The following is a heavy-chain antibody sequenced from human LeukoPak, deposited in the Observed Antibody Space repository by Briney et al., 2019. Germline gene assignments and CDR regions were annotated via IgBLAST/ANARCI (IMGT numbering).Heavy chain of an antibody. V-gene: IGHV3-23*01. J-gene: IGHJ4*02. CDR2: ISGSGGST. Sequence: GGSLRLSCAASGFTFSSYAMSWVRQAQGKGLEWVSAISGSGGSTYYADSVKGRFTISRDNSKNTLYLQMNSLRAEDTAVYYCAKHAQYYCDSSGYGNFDYWGQGTPVTVSS. CDR3: AKHAQYYCDSSGYGNFDY. CDR1: GFTFSSYA. D-gene: IGHD3-22*01.